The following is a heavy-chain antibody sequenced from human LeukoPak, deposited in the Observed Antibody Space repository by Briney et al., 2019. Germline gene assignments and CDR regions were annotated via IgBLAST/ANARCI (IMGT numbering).Heavy chain of an antibody. J-gene: IGHJ5*02. CDR2: IDPSDSYT. Sequence: GESLQISCQGSGYSFTSYWISWVRQMPGKGLEWMGRIDPSDSYTNYSPSFQGHVTISADKSISTAYLQWSSLKASDTAMYYCARLDYYGSGSYYSGSLDPWGQGTLVTVSS. V-gene: IGHV5-10-1*01. D-gene: IGHD3-10*01. CDR3: ARLDYYGSGSYYSGSLDP. CDR1: GYSFTSYW.